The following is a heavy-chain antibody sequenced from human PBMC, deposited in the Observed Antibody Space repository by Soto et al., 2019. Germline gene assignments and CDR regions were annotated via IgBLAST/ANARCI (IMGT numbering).Heavy chain of an antibody. CDR2: IYGGGNGP. J-gene: IGHJ4*02. V-gene: IGHV3-23*01. CDR3: AKMEGMDPWAYSFDY. CDR1: GFTFSDFA. Sequence: EVQVLESGGGLVQPGGSLRLSCAATGFTFSDFAMSWVRQAPGKGLEWVSRIYGGGNGPHYADSVKGRVTISTDNSKNTLYLQINRLRAEDTAVYYCAKMEGMDPWAYSFDYWGQGTLVTVSS. D-gene: IGHD2-2*03.